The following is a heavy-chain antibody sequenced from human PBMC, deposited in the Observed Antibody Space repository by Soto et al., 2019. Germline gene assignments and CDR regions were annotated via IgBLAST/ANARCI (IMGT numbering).Heavy chain of an antibody. J-gene: IGHJ4*02. Sequence: GESLKISCQASGYAFTNYYIAWVRQVPGKGLEWMGRIDPSDSYIKYSPSFEGHVTMSVDKSISTAFLQWSRLEASDTAMYFCAIPLARTTPFDYWGQGSLVTVSS. V-gene: IGHV5-10-1*01. CDR2: IDPSDSYI. CDR1: GYAFTNYY. D-gene: IGHD1-7*01. CDR3: AIPLARTTPFDY.